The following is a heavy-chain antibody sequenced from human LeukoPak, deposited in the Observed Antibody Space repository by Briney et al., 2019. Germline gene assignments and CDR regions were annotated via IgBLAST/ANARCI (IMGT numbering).Heavy chain of an antibody. D-gene: IGHD3-22*01. J-gene: IGHJ3*02. CDR1: GYSMRSSRYY. CDR3: ARNYSMEIYYDSSDYFGAFDM. Sequence: PQTLSLTCALSGYSMRSSRYYWGWIRQPPGNWLEWVGSIYHSGTTYYNPSLKSRVTISVDTSKNQFSLKMTSVTAADTAVYYCARNYSMEIYYDSSDYFGAFDMWGQGTMVTVSS. V-gene: IGHV4-39*07. CDR2: IYHSGTT.